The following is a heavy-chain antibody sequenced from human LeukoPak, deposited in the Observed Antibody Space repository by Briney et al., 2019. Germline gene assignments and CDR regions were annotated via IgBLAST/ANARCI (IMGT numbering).Heavy chain of an antibody. CDR3: ATGTQSSGYPR. D-gene: IGHD3-22*01. CDR1: GFIFSNYW. Sequence: GGSLRLSCAASGFIFSNYWMSWVRQAPGKGLEWVANIKHDGSEKYYVDSVKGRFTISRDNAKNSLYLQMNSLRAEDTAVYYCATGTQSSGYPRWGQGTLVTVSS. V-gene: IGHV3-7*03. CDR2: IKHDGSEK. J-gene: IGHJ4*02.